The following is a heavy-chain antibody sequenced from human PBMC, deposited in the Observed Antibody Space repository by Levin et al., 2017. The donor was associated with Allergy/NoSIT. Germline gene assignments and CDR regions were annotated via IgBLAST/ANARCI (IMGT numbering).Heavy chain of an antibody. V-gene: IGHV4-34*01. Sequence: SETLSLTCAVYGGSFSGYYWSWIRQPPGKGLEWIGEINHSGSTNYNPSLKSRVTISVDTSKNQFSLKLSSVTAADTAVYYCARGGRHDFWSGYPSGAIDYWGQGTLVTVSS. D-gene: IGHD3-3*01. CDR1: GGSFSGYY. J-gene: IGHJ4*02. CDR3: ARGGRHDFWSGYPSGAIDY. CDR2: INHSGST.